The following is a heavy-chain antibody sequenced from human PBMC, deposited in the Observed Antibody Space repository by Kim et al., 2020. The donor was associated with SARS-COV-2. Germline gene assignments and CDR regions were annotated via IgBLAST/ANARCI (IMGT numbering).Heavy chain of an antibody. J-gene: IGHJ4*02. D-gene: IGHD4-17*01. CDR3: AKAPADGYYYY. Sequence: GGSLRLSCAASGFIFSNYGMHWVRQAPGKGLEWVAVIWYDGSNKYYADSVKGRFTISRDNSKNTLYLQMNSLRAEDTAVYYCAKAPADGYYYYWGQGTLVTVSS. CDR2: IWYDGSNK. V-gene: IGHV3-30*02. CDR1: GFIFSNYG.